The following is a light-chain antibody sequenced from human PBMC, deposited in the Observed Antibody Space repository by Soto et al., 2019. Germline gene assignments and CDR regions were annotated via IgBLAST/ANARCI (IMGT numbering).Light chain of an antibody. CDR3: ASWDDNLNGPV. V-gene: IGLV1-44*01. J-gene: IGLJ2*01. Sequence: QPVLTQPPSASGTPGQRVTISCSGSSSNIGSNTVHWYRQLPGTAPKLLIYTNYLRPSGVPDRFSGSKSGSSASLAISGLQSEDEADYYCASWDDNLNGPVFGGGTKLTVL. CDR2: TNY. CDR1: SSNIGSNT.